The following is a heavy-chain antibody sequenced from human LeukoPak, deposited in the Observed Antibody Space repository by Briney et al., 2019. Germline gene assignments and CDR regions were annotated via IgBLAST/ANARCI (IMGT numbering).Heavy chain of an antibody. Sequence: GGSLRLSCAASGFTFSSYSMNWVRQAPGKGLEWVSYISSSGSTIYYADSVKGRFTISRDNAKNSLYLQMNSLRAEDTAVYYCARDRVGQRLVPGGRYYYYYMDVWGKGTTVTISS. D-gene: IGHD6-13*01. CDR3: ARDRVGQRLVPGGRYYYYYMDV. CDR1: GFTFSSYS. J-gene: IGHJ6*03. CDR2: ISSSGSTI. V-gene: IGHV3-48*04.